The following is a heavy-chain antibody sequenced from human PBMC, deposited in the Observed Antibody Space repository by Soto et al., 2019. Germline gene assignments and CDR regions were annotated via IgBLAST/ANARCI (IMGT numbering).Heavy chain of an antibody. D-gene: IGHD6-13*01. CDR2: INWNGGST. CDR1: GFTFSSYA. V-gene: IGHV3-20*01. J-gene: IGHJ4*02. Sequence: GGSLRLSCAASGFTFSSYAMSWVRQAPGKGLEWVSGINWNGGSTGYADSVKGRFTISRDNAKNSLYLQMNSLRAEDTALYHCAREKVAAAGSVDYWGQGTLVTVSS. CDR3: AREKVAAAGSVDY.